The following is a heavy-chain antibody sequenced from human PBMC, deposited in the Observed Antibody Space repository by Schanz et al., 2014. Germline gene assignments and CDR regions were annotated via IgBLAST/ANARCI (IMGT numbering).Heavy chain of an antibody. CDR1: GYTFSSHG. Sequence: QVQLVQSGAEVKKPGASVKVSCKASGYTFSSHGISWVRQAPGQGLEWMGWISAYNGNSEYARKFQGRVTLTTDTSTSTAYMELRSLRPDDTAVYYCARDPQYYYGSGRGYWGQGTLVTVST. J-gene: IGHJ4*02. CDR3: ARDPQYYYGSGRGY. V-gene: IGHV1-18*04. CDR2: ISAYNGNS. D-gene: IGHD3-10*01.